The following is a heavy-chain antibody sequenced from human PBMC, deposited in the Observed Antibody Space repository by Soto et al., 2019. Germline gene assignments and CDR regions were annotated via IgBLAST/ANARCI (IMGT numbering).Heavy chain of an antibody. Sequence: EVQLLESGGGLVQPGGSPRLSCAASGFTFSSYAMSWVRQAPGKGLEWVSAISGSGGSTYYADSVKGRFTISRDNSKNTLYLQMNSLRAEDTAVYYCAKVYMAAAGTLFSRPFDYWGQGTLVTVSS. V-gene: IGHV3-23*01. J-gene: IGHJ4*02. CDR1: GFTFSSYA. D-gene: IGHD6-13*01. CDR2: ISGSGGST. CDR3: AKVYMAAAGTLFSRPFDY.